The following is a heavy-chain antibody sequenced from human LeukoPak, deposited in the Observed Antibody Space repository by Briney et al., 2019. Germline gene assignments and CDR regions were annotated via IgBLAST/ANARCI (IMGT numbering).Heavy chain of an antibody. CDR1: GGTFSSYA. D-gene: IGHD1-26*01. V-gene: IGHV1-69*13. CDR2: IIPIFGTA. Sequence: GASVKVSCKASGGTFSSYAISWVRQAPGQGLEWMGGIIPIFGTANYAQKFQGRVTITADESTSTAYMELSSLRSEDTAVYYCAREPGGSYPSDYWGQGTLVTVSS. CDR3: AREPGGSYPSDY. J-gene: IGHJ4*02.